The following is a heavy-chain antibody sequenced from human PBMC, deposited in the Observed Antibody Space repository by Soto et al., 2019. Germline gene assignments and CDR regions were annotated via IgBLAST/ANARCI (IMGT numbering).Heavy chain of an antibody. CDR2: ISAYNGNT. J-gene: IGHJ6*02. Sequence: QVQLVQSGAEVKKPEASVKVSCKASGYTFTSYGISWVRQAPGQGLEWMGWISAYNGNTNYAQKLQGRVTMTTDTSTCTAYMELRSLRSDDTAVYYCATGTLGRYRYYYYGMDVWGQGTTVTVSS. V-gene: IGHV1-18*01. D-gene: IGHD3-16*01. CDR1: GYTFTSYG. CDR3: ATGTLGRYRYYYYGMDV.